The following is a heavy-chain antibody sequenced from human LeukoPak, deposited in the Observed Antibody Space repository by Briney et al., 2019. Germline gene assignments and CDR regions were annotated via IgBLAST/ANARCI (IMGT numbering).Heavy chain of an antibody. CDR1: GFTFSSYA. CDR3: AKTNSFYDFWNALDD. Sequence: GGSLRLSCVASGFTFSSYAMNWVRQAPGKGLEWVAFIRHHGNDVYYEESVKGRFTISRDNSKNTLYLQMDSLRPEDTAVYFCAKTNSFYDFWNALDDWGQGTLVTVSS. J-gene: IGHJ4*02. D-gene: IGHD3-3*01. V-gene: IGHV3-30*02. CDR2: IRHHGNDV.